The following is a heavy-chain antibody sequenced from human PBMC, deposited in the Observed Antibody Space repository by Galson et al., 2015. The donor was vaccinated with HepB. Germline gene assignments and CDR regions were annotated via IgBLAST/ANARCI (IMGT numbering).Heavy chain of an antibody. V-gene: IGHV1-46*01. D-gene: IGHD3-22*01. CDR2: INPSGGST. J-gene: IGHJ3*02. Sequence: QSGAEVKKPGASVKVSCKASGYTFTSYYMHWVRQAPGQGLEWMGIINPSGGSTSYAQKFQGRVTMTRDTSTSTVYMELSSLRSEDTAVYYCATWYYYDSSGYGNLDAFDIWGQGTMVTVSS. CDR1: GYTFTSYY. CDR3: ATWYYYDSSGYGNLDAFDI.